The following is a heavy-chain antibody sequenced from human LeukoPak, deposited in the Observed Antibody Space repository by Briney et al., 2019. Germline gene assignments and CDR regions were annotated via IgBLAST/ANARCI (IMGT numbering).Heavy chain of an antibody. CDR3: ARSMGIAVAGL. CDR1: GYSISSGYY. Sequence: SETLSLTCTVSGYSISSGYYWGWIRQPPGKGLEWIGCIYHSGSTYYNPSLKSRVTISVDTSKNQFSLKLSSVTAADTAVYYCARSMGIAVAGLWGQGTLVTVSS. J-gene: IGHJ4*02. D-gene: IGHD6-19*01. V-gene: IGHV4-38-2*02. CDR2: IYHSGST.